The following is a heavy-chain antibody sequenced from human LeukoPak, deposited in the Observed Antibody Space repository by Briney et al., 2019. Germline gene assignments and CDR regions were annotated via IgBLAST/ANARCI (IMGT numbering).Heavy chain of an antibody. V-gene: IGHV3-30*18. Sequence: GGSLRLSCAASGFTFNSYGMHWVRQAPGKGLGWVAVISNDGSNKDYADSVKGRFTISRDNSKNTLYLQMNSLRAEDTAVYYCAKDHYDILTGYKEPIDYWGQGTLVTVSS. J-gene: IGHJ4*02. CDR2: ISNDGSNK. CDR1: GFTFNSYG. CDR3: AKDHYDILTGYKEPIDY. D-gene: IGHD3-9*01.